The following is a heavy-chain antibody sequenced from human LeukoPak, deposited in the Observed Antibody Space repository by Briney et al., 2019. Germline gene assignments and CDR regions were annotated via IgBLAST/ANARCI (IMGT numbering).Heavy chain of an antibody. CDR2: IYSDGST. V-gene: IGHV3-53*01. D-gene: IGHD1-26*01. J-gene: IGHJ4*02. CDR1: GFTVSSNY. Sequence: GGSLRLSCAASGFTVSSNYMSWVRQAPGKGPEWVSEIYSDGSTYYAASVKGRFSISRDNSKNSLYLQMDSLRAEGTAVYYCARDQGGGTSYWGQGTLVTVSS. CDR3: ARDQGGGTSY.